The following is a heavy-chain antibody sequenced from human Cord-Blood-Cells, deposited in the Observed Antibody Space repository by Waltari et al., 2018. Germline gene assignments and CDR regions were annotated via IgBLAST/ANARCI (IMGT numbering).Heavy chain of an antibody. J-gene: IGHJ3*02. CDR1: GGTFSSYA. V-gene: IGHV1-69*01. CDR2: IIPIFGTA. D-gene: IGHD3-10*01. Sequence: QVQLVQSGAEVKKPGSSVKVSCKASGGTFSSYAISWVRQAPVQGLEWMGGIIPIFGTANYAQKFQGRVTITADESTSTAYMELSSLRSEDTAVYYCASTGITMVQGDDAFDIWGQGTMVTVSS. CDR3: ASTGITMVQGDDAFDI.